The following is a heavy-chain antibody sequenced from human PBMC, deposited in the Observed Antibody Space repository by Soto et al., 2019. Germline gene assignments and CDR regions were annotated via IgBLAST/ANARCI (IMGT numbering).Heavy chain of an antibody. V-gene: IGHV1-69*08. D-gene: IGHD3-10*01. Sequence: QVQLVQSGAEVKKPGSSVKVSCKASGGTFSSYTISWVRQAPGQGLEWMGRIIPILGIAKYAQKFQGRVTITADKSTSTAYMELSSVRSEDTAVYYCARENCYGSGSYFFDYWGQGTLVTVSS. J-gene: IGHJ4*02. CDR2: IIPILGIA. CDR1: GGTFSSYT. CDR3: ARENCYGSGSYFFDY.